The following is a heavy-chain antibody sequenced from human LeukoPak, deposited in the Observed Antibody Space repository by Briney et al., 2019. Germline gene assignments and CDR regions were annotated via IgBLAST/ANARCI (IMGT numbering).Heavy chain of an antibody. V-gene: IGHV1-18*01. D-gene: IGHD1-26*01. J-gene: IGHJ3*01. CDR1: GYTFTSYG. CDR3: ARDAQWELRALDV. Sequence: ASVKVSCKASGYTFTSYGISWVRQAPGQGLEWMGWISAYNGNTSYAQKLQGRVTMTTDTSTNTTYMEISSLTSDDTAVYYCARDAQWELRALDVWGRGTMVIVSS. CDR2: ISAYNGNT.